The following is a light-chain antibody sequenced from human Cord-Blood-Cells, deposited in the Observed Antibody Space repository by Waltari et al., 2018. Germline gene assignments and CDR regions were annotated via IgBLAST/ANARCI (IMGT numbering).Light chain of an antibody. CDR2: DAS. CDR3: QQFNSYPLT. J-gene: IGKJ4*01. Sequence: AIQLTQSPSSLSASVGDRVTITCRASQRIISALAWYQQKPGKAPKLRLYDASSLESGVPTRFSGSGTGTDFTLTLSSLQPEDLATYYCQQFNSYPLTFGGGTKVEIK. CDR1: QRIISA. V-gene: IGKV1-13*02.